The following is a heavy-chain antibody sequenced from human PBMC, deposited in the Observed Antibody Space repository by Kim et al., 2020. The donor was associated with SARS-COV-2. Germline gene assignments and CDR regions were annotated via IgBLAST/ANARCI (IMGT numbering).Heavy chain of an antibody. CDR2: IYYSGST. CDR1: GGSISSYY. D-gene: IGHD6-19*01. Sequence: SETLSLTCTVSGGSISSYYWSWVRQPPGKGLEWIGSIYYSGSTTYNPSLKTRVPISVDTPKNQPSLKLSSVTAADTAVYYCARVAPSIAVAVAFDPWGQGTLVTVSS. V-gene: IGHV4-59*01. CDR3: ARVAPSIAVAVAFDP. J-gene: IGHJ5*02.